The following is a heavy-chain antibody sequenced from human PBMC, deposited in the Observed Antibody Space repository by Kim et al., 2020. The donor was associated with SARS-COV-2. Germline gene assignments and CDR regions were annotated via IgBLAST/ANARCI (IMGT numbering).Heavy chain of an antibody. CDR2: ISHNGRTT. D-gene: IGHD2-15*01. CDR1: GFTFSACA. CDR3: AKDVWDFSGMDV. V-gene: IGHV3-23*01. Sequence: GGSLRLSCAASGFTFSACAMTWVRQSPGKGLEWVSSISHNGRTTYYAASVKGRFTISRDDSKNTLYLRLNSLRAEDTALYYCAKDVWDFSGMDVWGHGTTVTVSS. J-gene: IGHJ6*02.